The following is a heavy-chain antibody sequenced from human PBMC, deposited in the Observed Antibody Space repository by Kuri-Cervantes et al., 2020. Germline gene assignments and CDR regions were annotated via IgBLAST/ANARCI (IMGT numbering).Heavy chain of an antibody. CDR2: ISWNSGSI. CDR1: GFTFDAYA. D-gene: IGHD3-10*01. Sequence: GGSLRLSCAASGFTFDAYAMHWVRQAPGKGLEWVSGISWNSGSIGYADSVKGRFTISRDNAKNSLYLQMNSLRAEDTALYYCARGDYYGSGSYYNAPTNYYYGMDVWGQGTTVTVSS. V-gene: IGHV3-9*01. J-gene: IGHJ6*02. CDR3: ARGDYYGSGSYYNAPTNYYYGMDV.